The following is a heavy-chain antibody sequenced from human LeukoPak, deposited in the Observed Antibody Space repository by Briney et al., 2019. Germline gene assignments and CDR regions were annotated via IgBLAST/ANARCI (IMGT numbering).Heavy chain of an antibody. Sequence: GGSLRLSCVASGFTFSSYAMTWVRQAPGKGLEWVSAISGSGYSTYYADSVKGRFTISRDNSKNTLYLQMNSLRAEDTAVYYCAKDPGATFYFDYWGQGTLVTVSS. CDR3: AKDPGATFYFDY. CDR1: GFTFSSYA. J-gene: IGHJ4*02. CDR2: ISGSGYST. V-gene: IGHV3-23*01.